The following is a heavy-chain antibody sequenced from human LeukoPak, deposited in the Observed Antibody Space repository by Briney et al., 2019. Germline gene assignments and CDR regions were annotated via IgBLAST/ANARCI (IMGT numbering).Heavy chain of an antibody. V-gene: IGHV3-64*01. D-gene: IGHD1-1*01. CDR2: ISSNGGST. CDR3: AREGQLHYYYYMDV. J-gene: IGHJ6*03. CDR1: GFTFSSYA. Sequence: SGGSLRLSCAASGFTFSSYAMHWVRQAPGKGLEYVSAISSNGGSTYYANSVKGRFTISRDNSKNTLYLQMGSLRAEDMAVYYCAREGQLHYYYYMDVWGKGTTVTVSS.